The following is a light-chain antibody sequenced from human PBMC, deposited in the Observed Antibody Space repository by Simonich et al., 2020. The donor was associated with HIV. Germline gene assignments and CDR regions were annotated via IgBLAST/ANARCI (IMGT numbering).Light chain of an antibody. CDR2: YAS. CDR3: QHYNNWPPGT. J-gene: IGKJ1*01. Sequence: VMTQSPGFLSVTPGEKVTTTCQAIEGIGTYLYWYQQKPDQAPNLLIKYASQSISGVPSRFSGSGSGTEFTLTISSLHSEDFALYYCQHYNNWPPGTFGLGTRVEIK. CDR1: EGIGTY. V-gene: IGKV6-21*02.